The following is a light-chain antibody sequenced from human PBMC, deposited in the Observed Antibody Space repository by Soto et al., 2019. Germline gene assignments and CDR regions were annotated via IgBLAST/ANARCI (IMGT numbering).Light chain of an antibody. Sequence: QSVLTQPPSMSGAPGQRVTMSCTGSSSNLGAGYDVHWYQRLPGAAPKLLIYDNTHRPSGVSNRFSGSKSGTSASLAITGLQAEDEADYYCQSYDSGLSGHWVFGGGTKLTVL. CDR2: DNT. CDR3: QSYDSGLSGHWV. J-gene: IGLJ3*02. CDR1: SSNLGAGYD. V-gene: IGLV1-40*01.